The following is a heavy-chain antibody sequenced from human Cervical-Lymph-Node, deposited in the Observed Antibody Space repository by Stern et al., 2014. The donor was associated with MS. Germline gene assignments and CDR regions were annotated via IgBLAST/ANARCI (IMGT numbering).Heavy chain of an antibody. V-gene: IGHV4-61*02. Sequence: QVQPVESGPGLVKPSQTLSLTCTVSGVSIGRGNNYWSWIRQPVGKGLEWIGRMFTGGSTNYNPSLKSRVTISVDTSKTQFSLRLSSVTAADTAVYYCAVGYSYGSYGLDVWGQGTTVTVSS. D-gene: IGHD5-18*01. CDR2: MFTGGST. CDR1: GVSIGRGNNY. J-gene: IGHJ6*02. CDR3: AVGYSYGSYGLDV.